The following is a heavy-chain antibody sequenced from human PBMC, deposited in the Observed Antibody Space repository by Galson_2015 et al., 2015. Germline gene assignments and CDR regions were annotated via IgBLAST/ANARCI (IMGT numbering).Heavy chain of an antibody. CDR3: ARKTPGFYNFGY. Sequence: SLRLSCAASGFTFSSYVMNWVRQAPGKGLEWVSAISGSGGSTYYADSVKGRFTISRDSSKNTLFLQMNSLRAEDTAVYYCARKTPGFYNFGYWGQGTLVTVSS. V-gene: IGHV3-23*01. CDR2: ISGSGGST. J-gene: IGHJ4*02. CDR1: GFTFSSYV. D-gene: IGHD4-23*01.